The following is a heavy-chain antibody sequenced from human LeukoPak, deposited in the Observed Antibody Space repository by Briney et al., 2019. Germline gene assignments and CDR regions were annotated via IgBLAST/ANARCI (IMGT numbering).Heavy chain of an antibody. Sequence: SETLSLTCAVYGGSFSGYYWSWIRQPPGKGLEWIGEINHSGSTNYNPPLKSRVTISVDTSKNQFSLKLSSVTAADTAVYYCARRRYMVRGVIRYYWFDPWGQGTLVTVSS. CDR3: ARRRYMVRGVIRYYWFDP. V-gene: IGHV4-34*01. D-gene: IGHD3-10*01. J-gene: IGHJ5*02. CDR2: INHSGST. CDR1: GGSFSGYY.